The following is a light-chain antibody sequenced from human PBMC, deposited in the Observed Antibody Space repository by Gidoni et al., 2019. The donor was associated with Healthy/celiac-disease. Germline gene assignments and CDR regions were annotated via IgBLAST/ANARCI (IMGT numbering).Light chain of an antibody. V-gene: IGKV2-40*01. J-gene: IGKJ3*01. CDR3: MQRIEFPP. CDR1: QSLLDSDDGNTY. Sequence: DIVMTQTPLSLPVTPGEPASISCRSSQSLLDSDDGNTYLDWYLQKPGQAPQLLIYTLSYRAPGVPDRFSGSGSGTDFTLKISRVEAEDVGVYYCMQRIEFPPFGPGTKVDIK. CDR2: TLS.